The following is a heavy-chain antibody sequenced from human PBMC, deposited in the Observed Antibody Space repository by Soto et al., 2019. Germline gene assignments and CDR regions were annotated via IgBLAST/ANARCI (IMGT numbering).Heavy chain of an antibody. J-gene: IGHJ6*02. CDR2: ISAYNGNT. CDR3: ARIEVLRYFDWSPPNYYYGMDV. Sequence: ASVKVSCKASGYTFTSYGISWVRQAPGQGLEWMGWISAYNGNTNYAQKLQGRVTMTTDTSTSTAYMELRSLRSDDTAVYYCARIEVLRYFDWSPPNYYYGMDVWGQGTTVTVS. CDR1: GYTFTSYG. D-gene: IGHD3-9*01. V-gene: IGHV1-18*04.